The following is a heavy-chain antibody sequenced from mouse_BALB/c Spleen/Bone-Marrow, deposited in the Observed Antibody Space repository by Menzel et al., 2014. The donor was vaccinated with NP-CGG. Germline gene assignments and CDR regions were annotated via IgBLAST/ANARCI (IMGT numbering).Heavy chain of an antibody. CDR2: IYPGNGDT. CDR1: GYTFTSYN. Sequence: QVQLQQSGAELVKPGASVKMSCKASGYTFTSYNMHWVKQTPGQGLEWIGAIYPGNGDTSYNQKFKGKATLTADKSSSTACMQLSSLTSKGSAVYYLASPPDYWGEGTTLTISS. J-gene: IGHJ2*01. V-gene: IGHV1-12*01. CDR3: ASPPDY.